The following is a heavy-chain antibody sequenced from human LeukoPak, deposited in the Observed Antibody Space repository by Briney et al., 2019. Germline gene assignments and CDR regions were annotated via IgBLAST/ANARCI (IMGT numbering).Heavy chain of an antibody. CDR1: GFTFSSYG. D-gene: IGHD5/OR15-5a*01. CDR2: IWSDGSNK. J-gene: IGHJ4*02. CDR3: ARRRYSVYDFDY. V-gene: IGHV3-33*01. Sequence: GGSLRLSCAASGFTFSSYGMHWVRQAPGKGLEWVAVIWSDGSNKYYADSVKGRFTISRDNSKNMLYLQMNSLRAEDTAVYYCARRRYSVYDFDYWGQGTLVTVSS.